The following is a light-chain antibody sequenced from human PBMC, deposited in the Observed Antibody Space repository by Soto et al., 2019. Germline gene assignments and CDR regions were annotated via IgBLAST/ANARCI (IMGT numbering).Light chain of an antibody. CDR3: QQSYSTPLT. CDR1: QSISSY. CDR2: AAS. V-gene: IGKV1-39*01. J-gene: IGKJ4*01. Sequence: IQMTQSPSSLSASVGDRVTITCRASQSISSYLNWYQQKPGKAPKPLIYAASSLQSGVPSRFSGSGSGTDFTLTISSLQPEDFATYYCQQSYSTPLTFGGGTKVDIK.